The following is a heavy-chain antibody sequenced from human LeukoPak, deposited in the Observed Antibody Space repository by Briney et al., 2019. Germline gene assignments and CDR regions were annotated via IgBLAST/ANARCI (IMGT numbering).Heavy chain of an antibody. CDR3: ARAGGSGWYDLPRNWFDP. J-gene: IGHJ5*02. CDR1: GGSISSSSYY. Sequence: SETLSLTCTVSGGSISSSSYYWGWIRQPPGKGLEWIGSIYYSGSTYYNPSLKSRVTISVDTSKNQFSPKLSSVTAADTAVYYCARAGGSGWYDLPRNWFDPWGQGTLVTVSS. D-gene: IGHD6-19*01. CDR2: IYYSGST. V-gene: IGHV4-39*07.